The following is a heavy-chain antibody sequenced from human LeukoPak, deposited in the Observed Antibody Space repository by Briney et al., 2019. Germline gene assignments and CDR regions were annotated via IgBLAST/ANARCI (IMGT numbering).Heavy chain of an antibody. D-gene: IGHD1-26*01. CDR3: AKDSGSYSNPYYYYGMDV. CDR1: GFTFDDYT. CDR2: ISWDGGST. Sequence: GGSLRLSCAASGFTFDDYTMHWVRQAPGKGLEWVSLISWDGGSTYYADSVKGRFTISRDNSKNSLYLQMNSLRTEDTALYYCAKDSGSYSNPYYYYGMDVWGQGTTVTVSS. J-gene: IGHJ6*02. V-gene: IGHV3-43*01.